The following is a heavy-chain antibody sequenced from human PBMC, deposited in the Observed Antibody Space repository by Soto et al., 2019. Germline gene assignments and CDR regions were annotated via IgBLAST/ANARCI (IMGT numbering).Heavy chain of an antibody. V-gene: IGHV1-69*13. D-gene: IGHD6-25*01. CDR1: GGTFSSYL. CDR3: VRDAAAKLSGS. J-gene: IGHJ4*02. CDR2: IVPIYRTA. Sequence: SVKGYVNASGGTFSSYLINWVRQAPGQGLEWVGGIVPIYRTADYAQNFQGRVTITADESARTSYMELRSLKSQDTAVYYCVRDAAAKLSGSWGQGTLVNVSS.